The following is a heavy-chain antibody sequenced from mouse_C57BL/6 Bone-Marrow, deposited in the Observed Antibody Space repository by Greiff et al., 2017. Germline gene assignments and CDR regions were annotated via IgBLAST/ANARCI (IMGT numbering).Heavy chain of an antibody. CDR1: GYSITSGYY. CDR3: ARGPVVATSEYFHY. V-gene: IGHV3-6*01. D-gene: IGHD1-1*01. CDR2: ISYDGSN. J-gene: IGHJ2*01. Sequence: ESGPGLVKPSQSLSLTCSVTGYSITSGYYWNWIRQFPGNKLEWMGYISYDGSNNYNPSLKNRISITRDTSKNQFFLKLNSVTTEDTATYYCARGPVVATSEYFHYWGQGTTLTVSS.